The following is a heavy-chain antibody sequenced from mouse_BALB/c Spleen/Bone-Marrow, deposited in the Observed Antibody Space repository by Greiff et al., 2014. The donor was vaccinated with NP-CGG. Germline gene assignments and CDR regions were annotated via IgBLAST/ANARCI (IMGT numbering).Heavy chain of an antibody. J-gene: IGHJ2*01. D-gene: IGHD2-14*01. CDR1: GFNIKDTY. CDR2: IDPANGNA. V-gene: IGHV14-3*02. Sequence: VQLQQSGAELVKPGASVKLSCTASGFNIKDTYMHWVKQRPEQGLEWIGRIDPANGNAKYDPKFQGKATITADTSSNTAYLQLSSLTSEDTAVYYCARYRLGTYFDFGGQGPPLTVPS. CDR3: ARYRLGTYFDF.